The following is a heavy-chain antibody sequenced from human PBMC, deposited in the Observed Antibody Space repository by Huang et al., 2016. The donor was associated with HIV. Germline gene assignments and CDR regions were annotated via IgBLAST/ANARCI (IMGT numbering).Heavy chain of an antibody. CDR1: GGSITRSNHY. D-gene: IGHD2-2*01. V-gene: IGHV4-39*01. CDR3: ASGEYGKNAYDI. J-gene: IGHJ3*02. CDR2: FYYIGDA. Sequence: QLHLQQSGPGLVRPSETLSLICTVSGGSITRSNHYWGWIRQTPGKGLEWIGNFYYIGDAYYTPSLKNRVSISIDTSKRQFSLRLSSVIATDTSVYYCASGEYGKNAYDIWGQGTVVTVSA.